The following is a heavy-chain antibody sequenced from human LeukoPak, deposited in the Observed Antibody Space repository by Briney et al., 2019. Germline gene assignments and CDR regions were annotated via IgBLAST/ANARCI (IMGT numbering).Heavy chain of an antibody. Sequence: PGGSLRLSCAASGFTFSSYCMHWVRQAPGKGLVWVSRISGEGSTTRYADSVKGRFTISRDNSKNTLYLQMNSLRAEDTAVYYCAKDLSQLLAFYYYYYMDVWGKGTTVTVSS. CDR1: GFTFSSYC. J-gene: IGHJ6*03. CDR3: AKDLSQLLAFYYYYYMDV. CDR2: ISGEGSTT. V-gene: IGHV3-74*01. D-gene: IGHD2-2*01.